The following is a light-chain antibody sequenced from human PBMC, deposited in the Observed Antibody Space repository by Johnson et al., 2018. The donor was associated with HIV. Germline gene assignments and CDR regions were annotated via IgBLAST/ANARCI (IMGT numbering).Light chain of an antibody. Sequence: SVLTQPPSVSAAPGQTVNISCSGNVSNIESYFVSWYQQLPGAAPTLLIYEDNKRPSGIPDRFSGSKSGATATLCITGLQTGDEADYYCGTWGGVFGTGTKVTVL. CDR3: GTWGGV. J-gene: IGLJ1*01. V-gene: IGLV1-51*02. CDR1: VSNIESYF. CDR2: EDN.